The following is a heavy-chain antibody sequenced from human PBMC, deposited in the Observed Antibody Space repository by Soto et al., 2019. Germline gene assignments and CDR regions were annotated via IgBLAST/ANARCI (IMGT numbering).Heavy chain of an antibody. D-gene: IGHD1-1*01. CDR3: AKRHNAGGYYYYGMDV. Sequence: SVKVSCKASGGTFSSYAISWVRQAPGQGLEWMGGIIPIFGTANYAQKFQGRVTITADESTSTAYMELSSLRSEDTAVYYCAKRHNAGGYYYYGMDVWGQGTTVTVSS. J-gene: IGHJ6*02. V-gene: IGHV1-69*13. CDR1: GGTFSSYA. CDR2: IIPIFGTA.